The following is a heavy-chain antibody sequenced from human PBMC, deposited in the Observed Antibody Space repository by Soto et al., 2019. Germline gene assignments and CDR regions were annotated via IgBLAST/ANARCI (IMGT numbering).Heavy chain of an antibody. D-gene: IGHD6-13*01. Sequence: GESPTISCTGSAYSFTTYWIGCVRQRGGKGLECVWSIYPGDSDTRYSPSFRGQASTSADKSISTAYLQWSSLKAADTAMYSCARSSSSSWHVYYGMDVWGQGTTVTVSS. CDR2: IYPGDSDT. CDR1: AYSFTTYW. CDR3: ARSSSSSWHVYYGMDV. V-gene: IGHV5-51*01. J-gene: IGHJ6*02.